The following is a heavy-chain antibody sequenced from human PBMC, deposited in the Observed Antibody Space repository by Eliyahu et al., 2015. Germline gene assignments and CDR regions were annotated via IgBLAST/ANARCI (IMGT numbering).Heavy chain of an antibody. V-gene: IGHV4-34*01. CDR2: INHSGST. J-gene: IGHJ3*02. CDR1: GGSFSGYY. Sequence: QVQLQQWGAGLLKPSETLSLTCAVYGGSFSGYYWSWIRQPPGKGLEWIGEINHSGSTNYNPSLKSRVTISVDTSKNQFSLKLSSVTAADTAVYYCASEWDGAFDIWGQGTMVTVSS. CDR3: ASEWDGAFDI. D-gene: IGHD1-26*01.